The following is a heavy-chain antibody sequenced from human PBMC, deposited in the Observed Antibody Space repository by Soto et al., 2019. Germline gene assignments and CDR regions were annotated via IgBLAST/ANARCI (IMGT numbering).Heavy chain of an antibody. V-gene: IGHV1-3*01. J-gene: IGHJ4*02. Sequence: VQLVQSGTEVKEPGSSVKVSCKASGYTFTAHTIHWVRQAPGQGLEWMGWIIVSHDRTCYASQFQGRLTFETNGIMTTAYMRFTRLAPEDTAVSFSSREPEDAAPGDYWGQGTPVVVSS. D-gene: IGHD2-15*01. CDR3: SREPEDAAPGDY. CDR1: GYTFTAHT. CDR2: IIVSHDRT.